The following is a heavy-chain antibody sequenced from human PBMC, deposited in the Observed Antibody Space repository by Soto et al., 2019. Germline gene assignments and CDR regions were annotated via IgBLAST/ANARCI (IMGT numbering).Heavy chain of an antibody. V-gene: IGHV3-48*01. J-gene: IGHJ3*02. CDR2: ISSSSSTI. Sequence: LRLSCAASGFTFSSYSMNWVRQAPGKGLEWVSYISSSSSTIYYADSVKGRFTISRDNAKNSLYLQMNSLRAEDTAVYYCARLLSNRGWYWGGAFDIWGQGTMVIVSS. CDR3: ARLLSNRGWYWGGAFDI. D-gene: IGHD6-19*01. CDR1: GFTFSSYS.